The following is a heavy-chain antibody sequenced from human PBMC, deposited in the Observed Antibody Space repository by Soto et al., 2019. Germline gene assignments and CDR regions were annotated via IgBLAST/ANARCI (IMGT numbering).Heavy chain of an antibody. D-gene: IGHD2-2*01. J-gene: IGHJ4*02. CDR1: GFTFSSYA. CDR2: ISGSGGST. CDR3: GKLGDIVVVPAAVVDY. V-gene: IGHV3-23*01. Sequence: VQLLESGGGLVQAGGSLRLSCAASGFTFSSYAMSWVRQAPGKGLEWVSAISGSGGSTYYADSVKGRFTISRDNSKNTLYLQMNSLRAEDTAVYYCGKLGDIVVVPAAVVDYWGRGTLVTVSS.